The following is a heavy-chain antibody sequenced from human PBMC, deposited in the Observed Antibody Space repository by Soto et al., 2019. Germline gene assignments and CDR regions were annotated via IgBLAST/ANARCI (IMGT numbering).Heavy chain of an antibody. D-gene: IGHD5-18*01. CDR2: ISSSGSTI. V-gene: IGHV3-11*01. Sequence: PGGSLRLSCAASGFTFSDYYMSWIRQAPGKGLEWVSYISSSGSTIYYADSVKGRFTISRDNAKNSLYLQMNSLRAEDTAVYYCARDPPYGQQLTWIQLPDYWGQGTLVTVSS. CDR3: ARDPPYGQQLTWIQLPDY. J-gene: IGHJ4*02. CDR1: GFTFSDYY.